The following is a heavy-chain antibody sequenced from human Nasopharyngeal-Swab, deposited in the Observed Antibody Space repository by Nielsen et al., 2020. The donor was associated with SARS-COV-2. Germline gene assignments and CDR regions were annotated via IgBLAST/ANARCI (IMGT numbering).Heavy chain of an antibody. J-gene: IGHJ4*02. CDR1: GDTVSSHSAG. D-gene: IGHD3-3*01. Sequence: LRLSCAISGDTVSSHSAGWNWIRRSPSRGLEWLGRTLYRSKWYNDYAESVKSRIAVNPDTYKNQFSLLLNSVTPEDTAVYYCARGRDFSFDSWGQGTLVTASS. V-gene: IGHV6-1*01. CDR2: TLYRSKWYN. CDR3: ARGRDFSFDS.